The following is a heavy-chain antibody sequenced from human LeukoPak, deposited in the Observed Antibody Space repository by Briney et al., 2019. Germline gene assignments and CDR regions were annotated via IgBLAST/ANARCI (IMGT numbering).Heavy chain of an antibody. CDR1: DDSMTGYY. V-gene: IGHV4-59*12. J-gene: IGHJ4*02. Sequence: SETLSLTCTVSDDSMTGYYWSWIRQPPGKGLEWIGYIYYSGSTYYNPSLKSRVSISVDTSKNQFSLRLTSVTAADTAVYYCAREPVFGSENNRKIPIDFWGQGTLVAVSS. CDR2: IYYSGST. D-gene: IGHD3-10*01. CDR3: AREPVFGSENNRKIPIDF.